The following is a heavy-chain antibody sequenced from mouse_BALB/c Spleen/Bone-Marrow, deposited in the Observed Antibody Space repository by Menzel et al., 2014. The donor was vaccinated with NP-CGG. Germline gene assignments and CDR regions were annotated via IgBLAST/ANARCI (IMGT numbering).Heavy chain of an antibody. J-gene: IGHJ3*01. CDR3: ARGDYRYDGFAY. D-gene: IGHD2-14*01. V-gene: IGHV1-54*01. Sequence: QVQLQQSGAELVRPGTSVKVSCKASGYAFTNYLIEWVKQRPGQGLKWIGVINPGSGGTNYNEKFKGKATLTADKSSSTAYMQLSSLTSDDSAVYFCARGDYRYDGFAYWGQGTLVTVSA. CDR2: INPGSGGT. CDR1: GYAFTNYL.